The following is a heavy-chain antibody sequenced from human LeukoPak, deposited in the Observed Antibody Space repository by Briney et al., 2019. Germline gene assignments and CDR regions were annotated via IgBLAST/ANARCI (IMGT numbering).Heavy chain of an antibody. CDR1: GYSFTGYY. J-gene: IGHJ4*02. CDR3: ARSKGTLTTNYFDY. D-gene: IGHD4-17*01. V-gene: IGHV1-2*02. Sequence: ASVKVSCKASGYSFTGYYMHWVRQAPGQGLEGMGWINPNSGGTNYAQKFQGRVTMTRDTSISTAYMELSRLRSDDTAVYYCARSKGTLTTNYFDYWGQGTLVTVSS. CDR2: INPNSGGT.